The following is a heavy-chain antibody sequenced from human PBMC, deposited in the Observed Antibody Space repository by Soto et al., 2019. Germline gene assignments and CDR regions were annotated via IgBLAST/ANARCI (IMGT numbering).Heavy chain of an antibody. V-gene: IGHV3-53*02. CDR3: AKKPPRSIQGWAFGMDV. D-gene: IGHD1-26*01. J-gene: IGHJ6*02. Sequence: EVQLVETGGGLIQPGGSLRLSCLASGFSVTTHYIIWVRQPPGKGLEWVSTTFTGGSTHYADSVKGRFSISRDNSKNTVYLQMNNLRVEDTAVYYCAKKPPRSIQGWAFGMDVWGQGTTVSVSS. CDR1: GFSVTTHY. CDR2: TFTGGST.